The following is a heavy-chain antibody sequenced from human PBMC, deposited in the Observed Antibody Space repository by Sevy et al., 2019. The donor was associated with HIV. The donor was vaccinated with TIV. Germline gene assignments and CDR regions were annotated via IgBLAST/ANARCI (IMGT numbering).Heavy chain of an antibody. J-gene: IGHJ3*01. CDR1: GFSLSTNGVG. Sequence: SGPTLVKLTQTLTLTCTFSGFSLSTNGVGVGWIRQPPGKALEWLAIIYWDDDKPYSPSLKSRLTIAKDTSKTQVVLTVTTMDTLDTATYYCARGRVLGYCSIDSSHGWAEDAFDVWGQGTMVTVSS. CDR3: ARGRVLGYCSIDSSHGWAEDAFDV. V-gene: IGHV2-5*02. D-gene: IGHD2-2*01. CDR2: IYWDDDK.